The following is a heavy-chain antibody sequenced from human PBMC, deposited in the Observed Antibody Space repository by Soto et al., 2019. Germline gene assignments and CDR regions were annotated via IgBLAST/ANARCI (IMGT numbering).Heavy chain of an antibody. J-gene: IGHJ4*02. CDR1: GYTFARYD. CDR3: ARDFVEVPSALYYFDY. V-gene: IGHV1-46*01. CDR2: INPSGGST. Sequence: ASVKVSCKTSGYTFARYDMHWVLQAPGQGLEWMGIINPSGGSTSYAQKFQGRLTMTKDTSTSTVYMELSSLTSEDTAMYYCARDFVEVPSALYYFDYWGQGSLVTVSS. D-gene: IGHD2-2*01.